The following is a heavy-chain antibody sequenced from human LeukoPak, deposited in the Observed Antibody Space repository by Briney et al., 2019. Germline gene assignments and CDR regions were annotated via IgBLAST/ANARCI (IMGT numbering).Heavy chain of an antibody. D-gene: IGHD3-22*01. J-gene: IGHJ4*02. V-gene: IGHV3-21*01. CDR3: ARDHHDSSGYYPNAFDY. Sequence: GGSLRLSCVASGFTFSSYSMNWVRQAPGKGLEWVSSISSSSSYMYYADSVKGRFTVSRDNAKNSLYLQMNSLRAEDTAVYYCARDHHDSSGYYPNAFDYWGQGTLVTVSS. CDR2: ISSSSSYM. CDR1: GFTFSSYS.